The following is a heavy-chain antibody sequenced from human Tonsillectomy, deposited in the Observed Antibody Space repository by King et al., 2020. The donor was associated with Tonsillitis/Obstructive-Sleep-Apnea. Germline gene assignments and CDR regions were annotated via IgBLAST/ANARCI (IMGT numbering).Heavy chain of an antibody. J-gene: IGHJ4*02. D-gene: IGHD2-2*01. Sequence: VQLVESGGGVVKPGRSLRLSCAASGFTFSDYSMYWVRQAPGKVLEWVAVIWDDGSNKYSAESVKGRLTISRDNSKNTLYLQMNNLRADDTAVYYCARDQALGYCSSTSCSQIDYWGQGTLVTVSS. CDR3: ARDQALGYCSSTSCSQIDY. CDR1: GFTFSDYS. CDR2: IWDDGSNK. V-gene: IGHV3-33*01.